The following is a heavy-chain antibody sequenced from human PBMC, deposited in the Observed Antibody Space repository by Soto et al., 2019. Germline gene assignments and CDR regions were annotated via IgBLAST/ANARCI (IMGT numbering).Heavy chain of an antibody. CDR2: IDGSGGTT. CDR3: ARTTVTTYKRDY. Sequence: EVQLLESGGGLVQPGGSLRLSCAASGFIFSTYAMTWVRQAPGKGPEWVSSIDGSGGTTYYADSVQGRFTISRDNSKNTLYLQVSSLTSEDTAVYYCARTTVTTYKRDYWGQGTLVAVSS. D-gene: IGHD4-17*01. V-gene: IGHV3-23*01. J-gene: IGHJ4*02. CDR1: GFIFSTYA.